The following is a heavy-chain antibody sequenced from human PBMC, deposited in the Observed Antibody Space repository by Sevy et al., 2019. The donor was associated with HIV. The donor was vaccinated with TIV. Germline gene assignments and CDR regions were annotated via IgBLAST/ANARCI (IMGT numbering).Heavy chain of an antibody. V-gene: IGHV1-18*01. CDR3: ARDVYYDSSGYYPGPSAFDI. CDR1: GYTFTSYG. Sequence: ASVKVSCKASGYTFTSYGISWVRQAPGQGLEWMGWISAYNGNTNYGKKLQGRVTMTTDTSTSTAYMELRSLRSDDTAVYYCARDVYYDSSGYYPGPSAFDIWGQGTMVTVSS. J-gene: IGHJ3*02. CDR2: ISAYNGNT. D-gene: IGHD3-22*01.